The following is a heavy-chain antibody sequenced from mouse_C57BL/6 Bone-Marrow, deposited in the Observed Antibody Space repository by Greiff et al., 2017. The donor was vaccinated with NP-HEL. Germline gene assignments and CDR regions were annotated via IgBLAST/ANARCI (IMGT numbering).Heavy chain of an antibody. CDR3: ARPTIVATTELDY. Sequence: VQLQQPGAELVKPGASVKLSCKASGYTFTSYWMQWVKQRPGQGLEWIGEIDPSDSYTNYNQKFKGKATLTVDTSSSTAYMQLSSLTSEDSAVYYCARPTIVATTELDYWGQGTTLTVSS. V-gene: IGHV1-50*01. J-gene: IGHJ2*01. CDR1: GYTFTSYW. CDR2: IDPSDSYT. D-gene: IGHD1-1*01.